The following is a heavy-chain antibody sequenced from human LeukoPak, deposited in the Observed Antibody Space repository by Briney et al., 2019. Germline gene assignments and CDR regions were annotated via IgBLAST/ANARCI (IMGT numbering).Heavy chain of an antibody. CDR1: GFTFSSYE. V-gene: IGHV3-23*01. CDR2: IGNTGHPT. J-gene: IGHJ4*02. CDR3: AIDVNWDY. Sequence: GGSLRLSCAASGFTFSSYEMNWVRQAPGKGLEWVSAIGNTGHPTYYADSVKGRFTISRDNSMDTLYLQMNTLRAEDTAMYYCAIDVNWDYWGQGTLVTVSS. D-gene: IGHD1-1*01.